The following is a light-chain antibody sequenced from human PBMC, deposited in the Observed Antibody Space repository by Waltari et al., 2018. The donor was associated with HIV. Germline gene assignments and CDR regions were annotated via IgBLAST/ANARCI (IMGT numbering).Light chain of an antibody. V-gene: IGLV1-47*01. CDR2: KNF. J-gene: IGLJ1*01. Sequence: QSFLTQPPSASGTPGQTVTISCSGSSSNIANDNVYWYQQLPVMTPKLIIYKNFLRPSGVPDRFAASKSCTSASLTISGLRSADEADYYCVGWDSSLSAYVFGAGTKVAVL. CDR1: SSNIANDN. CDR3: VGWDSSLSAYV.